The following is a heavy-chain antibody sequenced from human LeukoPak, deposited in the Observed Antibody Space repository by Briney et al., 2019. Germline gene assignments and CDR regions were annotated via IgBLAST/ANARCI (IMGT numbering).Heavy chain of an antibody. J-gene: IGHJ4*02. V-gene: IGHV4-39*01. CDR1: GGFVNNSRYY. D-gene: IGHD5-12*01. Sequence: PSETLSLTCTVSGGFVNNSRYYWGWIRQTPGKGLEWIATIYYSGTTYYNPSLKCRVTISVATSNTQFSLEVNSMTVADTGVYYCARTGGYEQFDYWGQGVLVTVSS. CDR2: IYYSGTT. CDR3: ARTGGYEQFDY.